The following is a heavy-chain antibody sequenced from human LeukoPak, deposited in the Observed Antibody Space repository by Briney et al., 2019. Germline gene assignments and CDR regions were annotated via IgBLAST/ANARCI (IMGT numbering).Heavy chain of an antibody. V-gene: IGHV4-59*01. D-gene: IGHD6-19*01. CDR1: GDSISSYY. J-gene: IGHJ4*02. CDR3: AGEISGSGWYHPFDY. Sequence: SETLSLTCTVSGDSISSYYWSWIRQPPGKGLEWIGYIYYSGTTNYNPSLKSRVTISLDTSKNQFSLKLSSVTAADTALYYCAGEISGSGWYHPFDYWGQGTLVTVSS. CDR2: IYYSGTT.